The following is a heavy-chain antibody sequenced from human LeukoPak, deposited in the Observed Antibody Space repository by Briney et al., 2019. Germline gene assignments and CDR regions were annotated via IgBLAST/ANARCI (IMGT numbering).Heavy chain of an antibody. J-gene: IGHJ4*02. D-gene: IGHD2-2*01. CDR3: ARRRCSSTSCTEGYYFDY. V-gene: IGHV3-20*04. CDR1: GFTFDDYG. CDR2: INWNGGST. Sequence: GGSLRLSCAASGFTFDDYGMSWVRQAPGKGLEWVSGINWNGGSTGYADSVKGRFTISRDNAKNSLYLQMNSLRAEDTALYYCARRRCSSTSCTEGYYFDYWGQGTLVTVSP.